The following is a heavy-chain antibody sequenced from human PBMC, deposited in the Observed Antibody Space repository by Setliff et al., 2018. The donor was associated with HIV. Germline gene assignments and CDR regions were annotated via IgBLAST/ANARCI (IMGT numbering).Heavy chain of an antibody. CDR3: ASAPLYFYDGSGYLKY. V-gene: IGHV4-4*09. CDR2: IHASGDT. J-gene: IGHJ4*02. D-gene: IGHD3-22*01. CDR1: GDSIRSNY. Sequence: PSETLSLTCSVSGDSIRSNYWSWIRQPPGKGLEWIGYIHASGDTNYNPSLRSRVTLSVDTSKNQVSLKLGSVTAADTAVYFCASAPLYFYDGSGYLKYWGQGSQVTVSS.